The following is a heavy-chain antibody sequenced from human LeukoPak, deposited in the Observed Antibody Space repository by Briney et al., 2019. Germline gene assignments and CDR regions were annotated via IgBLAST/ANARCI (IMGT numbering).Heavy chain of an antibody. CDR1: GYTFTGYY. CDR3: ARDLYSSSWTKSGYFDY. D-gene: IGHD6-13*01. V-gene: IGHV1-2*02. Sequence: ASVKVSCKASGYTFTGYYMHWVRQAPGQGLEWMGWINPNSGGTNYAQKFQGRVTVTRDTSISTAYMELSRLRSDDTAVYYCARDLYSSSWTKSGYFDYWGQGTLVTVSS. CDR2: INPNSGGT. J-gene: IGHJ4*02.